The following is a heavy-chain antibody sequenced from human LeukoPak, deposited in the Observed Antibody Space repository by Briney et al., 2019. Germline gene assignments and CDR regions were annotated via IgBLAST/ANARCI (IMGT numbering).Heavy chain of an antibody. D-gene: IGHD3-22*01. Sequence: ASVKVSCKASGYTFTSYYMHWVRQAPGQGLEWMGIINPSGGSTSYAQKFQGRVTMTRDMSTSTVYMELSSLRSEDTAVYYCARDNPDSYDSSGYSWFDPWGQGTLVTVSS. V-gene: IGHV1-46*01. J-gene: IGHJ5*02. CDR1: GYTFTSYY. CDR2: INPSGGST. CDR3: ARDNPDSYDSSGYSWFDP.